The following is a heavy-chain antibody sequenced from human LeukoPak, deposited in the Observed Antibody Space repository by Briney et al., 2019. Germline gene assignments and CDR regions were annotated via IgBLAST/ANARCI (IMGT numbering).Heavy chain of an antibody. CDR3: ARAPREWLLGYYFDY. D-gene: IGHD3-3*01. Sequence: GGSLRLSCAASGVTSRNSWMHWVRQAPGKGLEWVANVKYDGSEKYYVDSVKGRFTISRDNAKNSLYLQMNSLRAEDTAVYYCARAPREWLLGYYFDYWGQGTLVTVSS. CDR2: VKYDGSEK. CDR1: GVTSRNSW. V-gene: IGHV3-7*01. J-gene: IGHJ4*02.